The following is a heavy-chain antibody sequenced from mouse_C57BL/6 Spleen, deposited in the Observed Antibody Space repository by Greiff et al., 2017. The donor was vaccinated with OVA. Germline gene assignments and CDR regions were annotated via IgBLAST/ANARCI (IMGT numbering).Heavy chain of an antibody. CDR2: ISYDGSN. V-gene: IGHV3-6*01. D-gene: IGHD3-2*02. Sequence: EVQLVESGPGLVKPSQSLSLTCSVTGYSITSGYYWNWIRQRPGNKLEWMGYISYDGSNNYNPSLKNQISITRDTSKNQFFLKLNSVTTEDTATYYCAREGGQLRLRFADWGQGTLVTVSA. J-gene: IGHJ3*01. CDR1: GYSITSGYY. CDR3: AREGGQLRLRFAD.